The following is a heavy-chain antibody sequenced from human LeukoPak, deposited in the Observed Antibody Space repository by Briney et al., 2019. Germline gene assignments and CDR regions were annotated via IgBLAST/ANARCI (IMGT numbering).Heavy chain of an antibody. CDR2: IKSKTDGGTT. V-gene: IGHV3-15*01. J-gene: IGHJ5*02. D-gene: IGHD3-3*02. CDR3: TTLVFLEWLIDR. Sequence: GGSLRLSCAASGFTFSNAWTSWVRQAPGKGLEWVGRIKSKTDGGTTDYAAPVKGRFTISRDDSKNTLYLQMNSLKTEDTAVYYCTTLVFLEWLIDRWGQGTLVTVSS. CDR1: GFTFSNAW.